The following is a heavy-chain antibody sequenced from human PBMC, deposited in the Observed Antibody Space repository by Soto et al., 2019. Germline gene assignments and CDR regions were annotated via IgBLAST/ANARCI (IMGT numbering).Heavy chain of an antibody. CDR3: AARLGEYFESDY. CDR2: VVVGSGNT. V-gene: IGHV1-58*02. CDR1: GFTFTSSA. Sequence: ASVKVSCKASGFTFTSSAMQWVRQARGQRLEWIGWVVVGSGNTNYAQKFQERVTITRGMSTSTAYMELSSLRSEDTAVYYCAARLGEYFESDYWGQGTLVTVSS. J-gene: IGHJ4*02. D-gene: IGHD3-3*01.